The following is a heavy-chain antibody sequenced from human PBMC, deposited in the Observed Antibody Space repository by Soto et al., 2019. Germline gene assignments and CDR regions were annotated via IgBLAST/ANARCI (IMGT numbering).Heavy chain of an antibody. CDR1: GGSISSYY. V-gene: IGHV4-59*01. J-gene: IGHJ4*02. CDR2: IYFSGST. D-gene: IGHD6-13*01. CDR3: ARRIAAAGTSALDS. Sequence: PSETLSLTCIVSGGSISSYYWNWVRQPPGKGLEWIGYIYFSGSTNYNPSLKSRVTMSVDTSQNQFSLKLSSVTAAGTAVYYCARRIAAAGTSALDSWGQGTLVTVSS.